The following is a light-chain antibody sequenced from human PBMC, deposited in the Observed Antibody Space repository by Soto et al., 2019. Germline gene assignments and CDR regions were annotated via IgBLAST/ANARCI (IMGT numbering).Light chain of an antibody. CDR3: CSYASGSTYWV. Sequence: QSALTQPASVSGSPGQSITISCTATSSDAGGYKFVSWYQQHPGKAPKVMIYEDSKRPSGVSYRFSCSKSGNTASLTISGLQAEYEADYHCCSYASGSTYWVFGGGTEVTVL. J-gene: IGLJ3*02. CDR1: SSDAGGYKF. V-gene: IGLV2-23*01. CDR2: EDS.